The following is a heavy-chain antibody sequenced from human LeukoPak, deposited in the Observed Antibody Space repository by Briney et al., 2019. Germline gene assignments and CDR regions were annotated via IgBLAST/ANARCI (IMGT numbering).Heavy chain of an antibody. D-gene: IGHD3-22*01. Sequence: AVPLSLTCTVSGYSIRSRDDWGWIRHPAGKGLELTESIYHSESTYYNPPLKSRVTISVDTSKTQFSLKLSSLTAADTAVYYCARLQSAKPDNSYYIGRFYYMDVWGKGTTVIVSS. CDR1: GYSIRSRDD. CDR3: ARLQSAKPDNSYYIGRFYYMDV. V-gene: IGHV4-38-2*02. CDR2: IYHSEST. J-gene: IGHJ6*03.